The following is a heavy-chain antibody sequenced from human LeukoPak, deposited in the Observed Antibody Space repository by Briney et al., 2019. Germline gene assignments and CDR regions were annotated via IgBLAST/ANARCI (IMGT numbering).Heavy chain of an antibody. D-gene: IGHD1-1*01. CDR2: FYTSGST. CDR3: ARGATRGGARYFDY. Sequence: SETLSLTCSVSGGSISSGSYYWSWIRQPAGKGLEWIGRFYTSGSTNYNPSLKSRVTISVDTSKNQFSLKLNSVTAADTAVYYCARGATRGGARYFDYWGQGTLVTVSS. J-gene: IGHJ4*02. CDR1: GGSISSGSYY. V-gene: IGHV4-61*02.